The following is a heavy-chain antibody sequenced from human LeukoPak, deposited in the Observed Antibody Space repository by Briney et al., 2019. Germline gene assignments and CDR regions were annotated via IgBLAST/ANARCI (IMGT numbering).Heavy chain of an antibody. CDR1: GFPFSTNA. CDR2: ISGSGGST. D-gene: IGHD4-17*01. Sequence: QPRGSLRLSCAASGFPFSTNAMTWVRQAPGKGLEWVSAISGSGGSTYYADSVKGRFTISTDNSTNTLYLQMNSLRAEDTAVYYCAKAYYGDYYDYWGQGTLVTVSS. CDR3: AKAYYGDYYDY. J-gene: IGHJ4*02. V-gene: IGHV3-23*01.